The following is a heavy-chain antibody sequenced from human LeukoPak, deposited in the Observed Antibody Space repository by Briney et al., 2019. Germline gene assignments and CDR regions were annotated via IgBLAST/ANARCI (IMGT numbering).Heavy chain of an antibody. Sequence: GGSLRLSCAASGFTFSSYGMHWVRQAPGKGLEWVAVISYDGSNKYYADSVKGRFTISRGNSKNTLYLQMNSLRAEDTAVYYCAKDQTGIVGDYWGQGTLVTVSS. CDR1: GFTFSSYG. V-gene: IGHV3-30*18. CDR3: AKDQTGIVGDY. D-gene: IGHD1-26*01. CDR2: ISYDGSNK. J-gene: IGHJ4*02.